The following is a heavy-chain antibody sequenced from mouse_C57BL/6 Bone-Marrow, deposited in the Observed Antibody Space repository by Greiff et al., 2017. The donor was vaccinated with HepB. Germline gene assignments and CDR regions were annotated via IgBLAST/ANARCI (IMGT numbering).Heavy chain of an antibody. V-gene: IGHV5-6*01. CDR1: GFTFSSYG. CDR2: ISSGGSYT. J-gene: IGHJ3*01. Sequence: EVQGVESGGDLVKPGGSLKLSCAASGFTFSSYGMSWVRQTPDKRLEWVATISSGGSYTYYPDSVKGRFTISRDNAKNTLYLQMSSLKSEDTAMYYCARHVGFAYWGQGTLVTVSA. CDR3: ARHVGFAY.